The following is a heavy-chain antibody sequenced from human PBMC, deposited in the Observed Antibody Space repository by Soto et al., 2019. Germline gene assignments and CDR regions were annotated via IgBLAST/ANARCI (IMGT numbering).Heavy chain of an antibody. CDR3: ARVVHTMVQGVRFRVDQ. CDR2: INPNGGGT. V-gene: IGHV1-2*02. Sequence: QVQLVQSGAEMKKPGASVKVSCESSGYTFTAYYIHWVRQAPGHGLEWMGWINPNGGGTKYAQKFQGRVTMTRDTSINTAYMELTRLTSDDTAVYYCARVVHTMVQGVRFRVDQWGQGSLVTISS. J-gene: IGHJ4*02. D-gene: IGHD3-10*01. CDR1: GYTFTAYY.